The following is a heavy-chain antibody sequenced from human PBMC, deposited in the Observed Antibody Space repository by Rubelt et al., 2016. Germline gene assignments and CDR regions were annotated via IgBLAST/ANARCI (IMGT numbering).Heavy chain of an antibody. J-gene: IGHJ4*02. Sequence: LRLSCAVSGFTFSNYAMHWVRQAPGKGLEWVAVMSYDESNKNYEDSVKGRFTIFRDNSKNTLYLQMNSLRAEDTAVYYCARVRYSSGWAEFDYWGQGTLVTVSS. CDR2: MSYDESNK. CDR3: ARVRYSSGWAEFDY. CDR1: GFTFSNYA. V-gene: IGHV3-30*04. D-gene: IGHD6-19*01.